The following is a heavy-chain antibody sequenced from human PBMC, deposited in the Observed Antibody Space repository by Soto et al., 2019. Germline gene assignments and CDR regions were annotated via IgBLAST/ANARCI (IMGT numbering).Heavy chain of an antibody. CDR3: ARGSSGQFAY. CDR1: GGSISSSSYY. V-gene: IGHV4-39*07. J-gene: IGHJ4*02. D-gene: IGHD2-15*01. Sequence: SETLSLTCTVSGGSISSSSYYWGWIRQPPGKGLEWIGSIYYSGNTYYNPSLKSRVTISVDTSKNQFSLKLSSVTAADTAVYYCARGSSGQFAYWGQGTLVIVSS. CDR2: IYYSGNT.